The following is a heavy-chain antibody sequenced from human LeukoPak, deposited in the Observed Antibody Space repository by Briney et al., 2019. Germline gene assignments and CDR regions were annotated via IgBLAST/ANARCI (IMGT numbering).Heavy chain of an antibody. J-gene: IGHJ4*02. Sequence: PSETLSLTCTVSGGSISTGGYYWTWIRQHPGKGLEWIGYIYNSGTTYYSPSLESRVTISGDTSKNQFSLKLNSVTAADTAVYYCARTAGWSYGFDYWGQGTLVTVSS. CDR2: IYNSGTT. CDR3: ARTAGWSYGFDY. V-gene: IGHV4-31*03. D-gene: IGHD5-18*01. CDR1: GGSISTGGYY.